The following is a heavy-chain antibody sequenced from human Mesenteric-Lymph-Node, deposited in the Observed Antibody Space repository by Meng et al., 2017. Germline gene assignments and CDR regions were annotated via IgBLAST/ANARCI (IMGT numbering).Heavy chain of an antibody. V-gene: IGHV4-31*03. CDR3: ARHVYGDSYGF. D-gene: IGHD4-17*01. CDR2: IYYSGST. CDR1: GGSISSGGYY. Sequence: QMTLNEEGPGRVKPSQTLPLTCTVSGGSISSGGYYWSWIRQHPGKGLEWIGYIYYSGSTYYNPSLKSRITISVDTSKNQFSLKLSSVTAANTAVYYCARHVYGDSYGFWGQGTLVTVSS. J-gene: IGHJ4*02.